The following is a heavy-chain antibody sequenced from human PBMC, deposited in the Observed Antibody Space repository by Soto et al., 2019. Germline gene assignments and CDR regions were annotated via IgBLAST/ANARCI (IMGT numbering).Heavy chain of an antibody. CDR3: ARDRSNSPEQLDY. V-gene: IGHV4-30-4*08. CDR2: IYYSGST. CDR1: GGSISSGGYY. J-gene: IGHJ4*02. D-gene: IGHD6-6*01. Sequence: QVQLQESGPGLVKPSQTLSLTCTVSGGSISSGGYYWSWIRQHPGKGLEWIGYIYYSGSTYYNPSLKSRLTISMEMSENQFSLKLSSVSAADTAVYYCARDRSNSPEQLDYWGQGTLVIVSS.